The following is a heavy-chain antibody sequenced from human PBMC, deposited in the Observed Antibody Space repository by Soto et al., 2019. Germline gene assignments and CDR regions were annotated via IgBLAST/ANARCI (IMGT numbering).Heavy chain of an antibody. D-gene: IGHD6-6*01. CDR3: ARRSLEYSSSSGDD. J-gene: IGHJ4*02. CDR1: GGSISSSSYY. CDR2: IYYSGST. V-gene: IGHV4-39*01. Sequence: SETLSLTCTVSGGSISSSSYYWGWIRQPPGKGLEWIGSIYYSGSTYYNPSLKSRVTISVDTSKNQFSLKLSSVTAADTAVYYCARRSLEYSSSSGDDWGQGTLVTVSS.